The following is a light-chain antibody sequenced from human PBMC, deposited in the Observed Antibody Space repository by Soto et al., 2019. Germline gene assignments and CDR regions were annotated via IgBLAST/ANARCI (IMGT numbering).Light chain of an antibody. J-gene: IGKJ5*01. Sequence: EIVMTQSPATLSVSPGERATLSCRASQDIGGTLAWYQQKSGQAPRLLFYGATTRATGTPARFSGGGSGTEFTLTISRLEPEDFAVYYCQQYGYSPITFGQGTRLEIK. CDR3: QQYGYSPIT. V-gene: IGKV3-15*01. CDR2: GAT. CDR1: QDIGGT.